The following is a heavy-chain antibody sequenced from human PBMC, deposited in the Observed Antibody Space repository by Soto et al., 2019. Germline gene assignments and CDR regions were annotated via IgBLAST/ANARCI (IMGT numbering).Heavy chain of an antibody. CDR3: AKFSYDSSGYLFDY. D-gene: IGHD3-22*01. V-gene: IGHV3-23*01. Sequence: PGGSLRLSCAASGFTFSTYAMSWVRQAPGKGLEWVSAISSSGGSPYYADSVKGRFTISRDNSKNTLYLQMNSLRAEDTAVYYCAKFSYDSSGYLFDYWGQGTLVTV. J-gene: IGHJ4*02. CDR1: GFTFSTYA. CDR2: ISSSGGSP.